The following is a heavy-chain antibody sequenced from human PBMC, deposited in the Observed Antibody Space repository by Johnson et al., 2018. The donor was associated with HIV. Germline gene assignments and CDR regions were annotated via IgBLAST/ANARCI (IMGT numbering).Heavy chain of an antibody. CDR3: AKARGLHSGAFDI. CDR2: ISGSGSST. Sequence: VQLVESGGGVVRPGGSLRLSCAASGFRFDDYGMTWVRQAPGKGLEWVSTISGSGSSTYYVDSVKGRSTISRDNFKNMLYLQMHSLRAEDTAGYYCAKARGLHSGAFDIWGQGTMVTVSS. CDR1: GFRFDDYG. D-gene: IGHD4-11*01. V-gene: IGHV3-23*04. J-gene: IGHJ3*02.